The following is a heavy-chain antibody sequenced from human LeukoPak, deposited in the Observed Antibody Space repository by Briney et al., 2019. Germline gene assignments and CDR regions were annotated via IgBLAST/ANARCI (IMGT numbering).Heavy chain of an antibody. CDR2: IYYSGST. Sequence: SETLSLTCTVSGYSISSGYYWGWIRQPPGKGLEWIGSIYYSGSTNYNPSLKSRVTISVDTSKNQFSLKLSSVTAADTAVYYCARVRGEQGYSSSWYYFDYWGQGTLVTVSS. D-gene: IGHD6-13*01. CDR3: ARVRGEQGYSSSWYYFDY. J-gene: IGHJ4*02. CDR1: GYSISSGYY. V-gene: IGHV4-38-2*02.